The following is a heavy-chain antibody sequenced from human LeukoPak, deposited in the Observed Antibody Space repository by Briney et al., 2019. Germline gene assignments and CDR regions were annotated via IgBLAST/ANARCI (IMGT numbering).Heavy chain of an antibody. CDR2: IRYDGSNK. D-gene: IGHD4-17*01. Sequence: GGSLRLPCAASGFTFSSYGMHWVRQAPGKGLEWVAFIRYDGSNKYYADSVKGRFTISRDNSKNTLYLQMNSLRAEDTAVYYCAGSPRATVTGHWFDPWGQGTLVTVSS. V-gene: IGHV3-30*02. J-gene: IGHJ5*02. CDR3: AGSPRATVTGHWFDP. CDR1: GFTFSSYG.